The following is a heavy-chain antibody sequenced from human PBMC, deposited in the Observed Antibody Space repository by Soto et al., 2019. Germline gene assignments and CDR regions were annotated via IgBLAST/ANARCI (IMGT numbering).Heavy chain of an antibody. D-gene: IGHD4-4*01. V-gene: IGHV3-30*03. CDR3: ARGSGSRSDYSKIGYYGMDV. Sequence: GGSLRLSCAASGFTFSSYGMHWVRQAPGKGLEWVAVISYDGSNKYYADSVKGRFTISRDNSKNTLYLQMNSLRSDDTAVYYCARGSGSRSDYSKIGYYGMDVWGQGTTVTVSS. CDR1: GFTFSSYG. J-gene: IGHJ6*02. CDR2: ISYDGSNK.